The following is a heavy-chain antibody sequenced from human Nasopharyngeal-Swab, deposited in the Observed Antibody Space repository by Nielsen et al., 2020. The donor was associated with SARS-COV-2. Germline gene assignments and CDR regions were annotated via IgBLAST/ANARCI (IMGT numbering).Heavy chain of an antibody. V-gene: IGHV3-48*04. CDR2: ISSSSSTI. CDR1: GFTFSSYS. Sequence: GGSLRLSCAASGFTFSSYSMNWVRQAPGKGLEWVSYISSSSSTIYYADSVKGRFTISRDNAKNSPYLQMNSLRAEDTAVYYCARDKGGITIFGVVLDYWGQGTLVTVSS. J-gene: IGHJ4*02. D-gene: IGHD3-3*01. CDR3: ARDKGGITIFGVVLDY.